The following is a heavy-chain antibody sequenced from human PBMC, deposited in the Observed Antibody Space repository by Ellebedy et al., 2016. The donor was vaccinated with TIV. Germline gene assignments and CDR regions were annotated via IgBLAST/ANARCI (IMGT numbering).Heavy chain of an antibody. CDR1: GYTFTSYY. D-gene: IGHD1-26*01. CDR3: ARGPSIGSYVAEYFQH. CDR2: INPSGGGT. Sequence: ASVKVSCKASGYTFTSYYMHWARQAPGQGLEWMGIINPSGGGTNYAQKFQGWVTMTRDTSISTAYMELSRLKSDDTAVYYCARGPSIGSYVAEYFQHWGQGTLVTVSS. J-gene: IGHJ1*01. V-gene: IGHV1-2*04.